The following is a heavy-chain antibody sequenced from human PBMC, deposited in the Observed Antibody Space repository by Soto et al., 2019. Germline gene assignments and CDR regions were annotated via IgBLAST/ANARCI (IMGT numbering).Heavy chain of an antibody. V-gene: IGHV1-69*06. CDR2: TIPIFGTA. CDR1: GGTFSIYA. D-gene: IGHD1-7*01. CDR3: AKGSPTVELLRGPFDY. J-gene: IGHJ4*02. Sequence: SSLKGSCKASGGTFSIYAITWVRQAPGQGPEWMGGTIPIFGTANYAQKFPGRVTITADKSTSTAYMELSSLRSKDTAVYSCAKGSPTVELLRGPFDYWGQGTMVTVSS.